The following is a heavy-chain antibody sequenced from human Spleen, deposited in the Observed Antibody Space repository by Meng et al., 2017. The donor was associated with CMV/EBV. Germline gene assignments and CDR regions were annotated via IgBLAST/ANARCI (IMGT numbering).Heavy chain of an antibody. J-gene: IGHJ6*02. CDR1: GFTFSNHW. CDR2: INSDGSST. Sequence: GESLKISCEASGFTFSNHWMHWVRQAPGKGLVWVSRINSDGSSTTYADSVKGRFTISRDNAKNSLYLQMNGLRTEDTAVYYCIRDVRPGGADVWGQGTTVTVSS. CDR3: IRDVRPGGADV. V-gene: IGHV3-74*03. D-gene: IGHD3-10*01.